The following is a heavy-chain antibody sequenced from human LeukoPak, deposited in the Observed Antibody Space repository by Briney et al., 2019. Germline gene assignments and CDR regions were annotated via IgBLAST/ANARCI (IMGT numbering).Heavy chain of an antibody. CDR2: TYYRSKWYN. J-gene: IGHJ4*02. D-gene: IGHD1-7*01. V-gene: IGHV6-1*01. CDR3: ARDVNWNYDY. Sequence: PSQTLSLTCAISGDSVSSNSAAWTWIRQSPSRGLEWLGKTYYRSKWYNDYAESVKSRIIINPDASKNQFSLQLNSVTPEDTAMYYCARDVNWNYDYWGQGTLVTVFS. CDR1: GDSVSSNSAA.